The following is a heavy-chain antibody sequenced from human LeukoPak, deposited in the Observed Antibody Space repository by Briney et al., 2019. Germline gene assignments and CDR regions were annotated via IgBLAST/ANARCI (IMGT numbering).Heavy chain of an antibody. Sequence: ASVKVSCKASGYTFTGYYMHWVRQAPGKGLEWMGGFDPEDGETIYAQKFQGRVTMTEDTSTDTAYMELSSLRSEDTAVYYCASTNDGGVQPFDYWGQGTLVTVSS. V-gene: IGHV1-24*01. CDR3: ASTNDGGVQPFDY. J-gene: IGHJ4*02. CDR2: FDPEDGET. CDR1: GYTFTGYY. D-gene: IGHD1-1*01.